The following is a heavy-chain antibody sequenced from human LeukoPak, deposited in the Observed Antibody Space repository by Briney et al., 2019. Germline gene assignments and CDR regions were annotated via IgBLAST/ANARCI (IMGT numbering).Heavy chain of an antibody. Sequence: SETLSLTCTVSGYSVSSGYYWGWIRQPPGKGLEWIGSIYHSGSTYYNPSLKSRVTISVDTSKNQFSLKLSSVTAADTAVYYCARGDYGSGIYIDSWGRGTLVTVSS. V-gene: IGHV4-38-2*02. CDR2: IYHSGST. D-gene: IGHD3-10*01. J-gene: IGHJ4*02. CDR3: ARGDYGSGIYIDS. CDR1: GYSVSSGYY.